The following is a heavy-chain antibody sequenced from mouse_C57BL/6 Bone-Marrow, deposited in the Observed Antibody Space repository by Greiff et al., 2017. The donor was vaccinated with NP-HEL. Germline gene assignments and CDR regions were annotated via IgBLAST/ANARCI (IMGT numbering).Heavy chain of an antibody. V-gene: IGHV1-81*01. Sequence: VKLVESGAELARPGASVKLSCKASGYTFTSYGISWVKQRTGQGLEWIGEIYPRSGNTYYNEKFKGKATLTADKSSSTAYMELRSLTSEDSAVYFCARSCGYAWFAYWGQGTLVTVSA. D-gene: IGHD2-2*01. CDR1: GYTFTSYG. CDR3: ARSCGYAWFAY. CDR2: IYPRSGNT. J-gene: IGHJ3*01.